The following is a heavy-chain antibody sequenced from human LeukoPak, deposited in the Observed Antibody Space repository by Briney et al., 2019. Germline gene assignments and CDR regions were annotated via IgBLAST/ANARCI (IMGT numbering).Heavy chain of an antibody. J-gene: IGHJ4*02. V-gene: IGHV3-53*01. Sequence: GGSLRLSCAASGFSVSSNYMSWVRQAPGKGLEWVSIIYSGGSTYYADSVKGRFAISRDNSKNTLYLQMKSLRAEDTAVYYCARVSGLWNDDWGQGTLVTVSS. CDR2: IYSGGST. D-gene: IGHD5-18*01. CDR1: GFSVSSNY. CDR3: ARVSGLWNDD.